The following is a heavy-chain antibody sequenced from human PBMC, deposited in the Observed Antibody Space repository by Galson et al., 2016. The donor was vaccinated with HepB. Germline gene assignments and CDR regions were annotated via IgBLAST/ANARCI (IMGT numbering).Heavy chain of an antibody. J-gene: IGHJ5*02. Sequence: SLRLSCAASGFTFSYYYMSWIRQAPGKGLEWVSYISSSGSTIYYADSVKGRFTISRDNAKNSLYLQMNSLRAEDTAVYYCASVVPLYSGGRYVRGDGWFDPWGQGTLVTVSS. D-gene: IGHD6-19*01. CDR2: ISSSGSTI. CDR3: ASVVPLYSGGRYVRGDGWFDP. CDR1: GFTFSYYY. V-gene: IGHV3-11*01.